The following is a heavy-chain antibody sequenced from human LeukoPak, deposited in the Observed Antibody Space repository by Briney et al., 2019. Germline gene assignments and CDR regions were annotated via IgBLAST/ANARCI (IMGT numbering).Heavy chain of an antibody. CDR3: ARGDDVFAI. J-gene: IGHJ3*02. CDR2: THHIGST. V-gene: IGHV4-59*02. CDR1: GASVSSNY. Sequence: SETLSLTCTVSGASVSSNYWNWIRQPPGKGLEWIGYTHHIGSTNYNPSLKIRLSISADTSNDQFSLRLSSLNAADTAVYLCARGDDVFAIWGQGTVVTVS.